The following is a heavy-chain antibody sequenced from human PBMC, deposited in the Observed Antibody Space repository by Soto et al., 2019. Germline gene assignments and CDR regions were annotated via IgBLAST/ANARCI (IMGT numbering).Heavy chain of an antibody. V-gene: IGHV1-69*06. D-gene: IGHD2-2*02. CDR3: ARIDVVPAAIRHYYYYGMEV. Sequence: QVQLVQSGAEVKKPGSSVKVSCKSSGGTFSSYAISWVRQAPGQGLEWMGGIIPIFGTANYAQKFQGRVTITADKYTSKGYMEQSRLKSEDRAVYYCARIDVVPAAIRHYYYYGMEVWGQGTTVTVSS. CDR1: GGTFSSYA. CDR2: IIPIFGTA. J-gene: IGHJ6*02.